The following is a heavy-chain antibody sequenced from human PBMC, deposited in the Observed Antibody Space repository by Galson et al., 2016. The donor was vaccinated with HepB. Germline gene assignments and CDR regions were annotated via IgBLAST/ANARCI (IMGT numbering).Heavy chain of an antibody. CDR2: ITGSGGNT. D-gene: IGHD5-18*01. CDR3: ATPRGYSYGDWDDTTTDY. Sequence: SLRLSCAASGFTFSSYAMNWVRQAPGKGLEWVSAITGSGGNTYYADSVKGRFTISRDNSKNTLYLRMNSLRAEDTAVYYCATPRGYSYGDWDDTTTDYWGQGTLVTVSS. J-gene: IGHJ4*02. V-gene: IGHV3-23*01. CDR1: GFTFSSYA.